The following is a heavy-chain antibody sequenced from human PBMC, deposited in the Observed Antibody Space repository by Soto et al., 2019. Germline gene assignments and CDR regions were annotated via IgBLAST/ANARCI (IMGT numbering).Heavy chain of an antibody. Sequence: PGGSLRLSCAASGFTFDDYAMHWVRQAPGKGLEWVSGISWNSGSIGYADSVKGRFTISRDNAKNSLYLQMNSLRAEDTALYYCAKGALGSSSWSGYYNYMDVWGKGTTVTVSS. D-gene: IGHD6-13*01. CDR2: ISWNSGSI. CDR3: AKGALGSSSWSGYYNYMDV. CDR1: GFTFDDYA. J-gene: IGHJ6*03. V-gene: IGHV3-9*01.